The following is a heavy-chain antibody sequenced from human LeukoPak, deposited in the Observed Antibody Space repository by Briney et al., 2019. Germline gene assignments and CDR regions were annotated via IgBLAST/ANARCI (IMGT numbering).Heavy chain of an antibody. J-gene: IGHJ4*02. CDR3: ARGRRRDGYGY. CDR2: MNPNSGNT. Sequence: ASVKVSCKASGYTFTSYDINWVRQATGQGLEWRGWMNPNSGNTGYAQKFQGRVTMTRNTSISTAYMEVSGVRSEARADYYGARGRRRDGYGYWGQGTLVTVSS. D-gene: IGHD5-24*01. CDR1: GYTFTSYD. V-gene: IGHV1-8*01.